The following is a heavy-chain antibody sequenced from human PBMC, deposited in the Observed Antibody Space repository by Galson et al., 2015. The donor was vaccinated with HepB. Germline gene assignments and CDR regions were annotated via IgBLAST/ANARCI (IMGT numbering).Heavy chain of an antibody. V-gene: IGHV1-8*01. J-gene: IGHJ6*03. CDR3: ARGGDYYYYMDV. CDR1: GYTFTSYD. CDR2: MNPNSGNT. Sequence: SVKVSCKASGYTFTSYDINWVRQATGQGLEWMGWMNPNSGNTGYAQKFQGRVTMTRNTSISTAYMELSSLRSEDTAVYYCARGGDYYYYMDVWGKGTTVTVSS.